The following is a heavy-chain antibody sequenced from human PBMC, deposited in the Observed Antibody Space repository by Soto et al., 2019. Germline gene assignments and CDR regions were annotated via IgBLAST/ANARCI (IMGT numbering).Heavy chain of an antibody. CDR1: GFTFSSYA. J-gene: IGHJ4*02. CDR2: ISGSGGST. V-gene: IGHV3-23*01. CDR3: ARSNYDFWSGPLYYFDY. D-gene: IGHD3-3*01. Sequence: GGSLRLSCAASGFTFSSYAMSWVRQAPGKGLEWVSAISGSGGSTYYADSVKGRFTISRDNSKNTLYLQMNSLRAEDTAVYHCARSNYDFWSGPLYYFDYWGQGTLVTVSS.